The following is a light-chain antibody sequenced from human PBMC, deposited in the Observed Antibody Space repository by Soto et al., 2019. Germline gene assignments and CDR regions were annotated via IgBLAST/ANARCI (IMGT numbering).Light chain of an antibody. Sequence: DIQVTRSPSSVSASVGDRVTITCRASQDIAAYLAWYQHKPGRAPELLIHAASSLQSGVPSRFSGSGSGTDFTLTINSLQPEDSETYYCQQAYSFPITFGQGTRLEIK. CDR3: QQAYSFPIT. V-gene: IGKV1D-12*01. J-gene: IGKJ5*01. CDR2: AAS. CDR1: QDIAAY.